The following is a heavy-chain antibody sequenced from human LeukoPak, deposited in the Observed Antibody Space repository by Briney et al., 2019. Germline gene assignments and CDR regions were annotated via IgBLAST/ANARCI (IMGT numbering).Heavy chain of an antibody. CDR2: INHSGST. CDR1: GGSFSGYY. D-gene: IGHD5-18*01. V-gene: IGHV4-34*01. Sequence: SETLSLTCAVYGGSFSGYYWSWIRQPPGKGLEWIGEINHSGSTNYSPSLKSRVTISVDMSKNQFSLKLSSVTAADTAVYYCARLPVDTAIVDYWGQGTLVTVSS. J-gene: IGHJ4*02. CDR3: ARLPVDTAIVDY.